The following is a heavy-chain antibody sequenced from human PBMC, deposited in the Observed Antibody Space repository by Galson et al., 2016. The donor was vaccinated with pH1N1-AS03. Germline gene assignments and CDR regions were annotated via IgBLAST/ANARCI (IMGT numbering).Heavy chain of an antibody. CDR3: AKTTFGGVIVSGKMSLDY. CDR1: GLTFSNFG. V-gene: IGHV3-30*18. D-gene: IGHD3-16*02. Sequence: SLRLSCAASGLTFSNFGMHWVRQSPGKGLEWVAVISNSGNDKYYADSGKGRFTISRDNSKSTVYLQLNSLRAEDTAVYYCAKTTFGGVIVSGKMSLDYWGQGTLVTVSS. CDR2: ISNSGNDK. J-gene: IGHJ4*02.